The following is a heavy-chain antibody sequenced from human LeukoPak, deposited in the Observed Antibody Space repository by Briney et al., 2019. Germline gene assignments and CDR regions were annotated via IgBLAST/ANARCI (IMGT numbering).Heavy chain of an antibody. D-gene: IGHD3-16*01. V-gene: IGHV4-59*01. CDR1: GGSISSYY. CDR2: IYYSGST. Sequence: SETLSLTCTVSGGSISSYYWSWIRQPPGKGLEWIGYIYYSGSTNYNPSLKSRVTISVDTSKNQFSLKLSSVTAADTAVYYCARGLPGGTRGAEYFQHWGQGTLVTVSS. CDR3: ARGLPGGTRGAEYFQH. J-gene: IGHJ1*01.